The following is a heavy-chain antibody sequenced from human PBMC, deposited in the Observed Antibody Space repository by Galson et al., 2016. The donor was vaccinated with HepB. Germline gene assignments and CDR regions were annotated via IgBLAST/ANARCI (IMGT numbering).Heavy chain of an antibody. CDR2: ISYSWSKK. J-gene: IGHJ6*02. CDR3: AKGAYYYGSAYYGMDV. D-gene: IGHD3-10*01. CDR1: GITFSSYG. V-gene: IGHV3-30*18. Sequence: SPRPSRAASGITFSSYGLNWVPPGSGKGVVGGAGISYSWSKKKYVDSVKGRFTISRDNSKNTLYLQINSLRAEDTAVYYCAKGAYYYGSAYYGMDVWGQGTTVTVSS.